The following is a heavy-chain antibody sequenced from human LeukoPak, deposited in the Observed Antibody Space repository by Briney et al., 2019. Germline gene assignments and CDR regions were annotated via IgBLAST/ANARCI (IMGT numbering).Heavy chain of an antibody. CDR3: ARGPYYDILTGYRYNWFDP. V-gene: IGHV4-34*01. D-gene: IGHD3-9*01. J-gene: IGHJ5*02. CDR1: GGSFSGYY. Sequence: SETLSLTCAVYGGSFSGYYWSWIRQPPGKGLEWIGEINHSGSTNYNPSLKSRVTISVDMSKNQFSLKLSSVTAADTAVHYCARGPYYDILTGYRYNWFDPWGQGTLVTVSS. CDR2: INHSGST.